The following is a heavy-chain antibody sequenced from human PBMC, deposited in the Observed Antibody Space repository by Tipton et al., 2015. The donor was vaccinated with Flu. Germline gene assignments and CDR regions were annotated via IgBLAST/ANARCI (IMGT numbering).Heavy chain of an antibody. V-gene: IGHV3-33*01. CDR1: GLAFSNYG. D-gene: IGHD1-1*01. Sequence: SGLAFSNYGFHWVRQAPGQGLQWVAVIWYDGSSKYYADSVKGRFTVSRDNSKNTASLQLNSLRGEDTAIYYCARDHANYQFYYYYGMDVWGQGTPVTVSS. J-gene: IGHJ6*02. CDR3: ARDHANYQFYYYYGMDV. CDR2: IWYDGSSK.